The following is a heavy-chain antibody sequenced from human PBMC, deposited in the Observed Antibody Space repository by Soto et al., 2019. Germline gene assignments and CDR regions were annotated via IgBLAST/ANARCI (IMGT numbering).Heavy chain of an antibody. V-gene: IGHV3-53*01. D-gene: IGHD2-21*01. CDR3: ARIPYTKSSAIFAY. CDR1: GITVSSYY. J-gene: IGHJ4*02. Sequence: GGSLRLSCAVSGITVSSYYMSWVRQAAGKGLEWVSVIYAGTITYYADSAKGRFTIYRDNSKNTLNLEMNSLRVEDTAVYYCARIPYTKSSAIFAYWLQATLVTVST. CDR2: IYAGTIT.